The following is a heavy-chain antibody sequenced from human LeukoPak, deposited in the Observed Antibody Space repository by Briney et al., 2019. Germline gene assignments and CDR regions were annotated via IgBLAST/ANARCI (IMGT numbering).Heavy chain of an antibody. Sequence: ASVKVSCKXSGCTFTSCYMHWVRQAPGQGPAWMGIMNHSDGSTSCAQKFRGRVPMTRETSTSTVYMELSSLRSEDRAVYYCAKSGIGYYYEFDYWGQGTLVTVSS. CDR2: MNHSDGST. CDR3: AKSGIGYYYEFDY. D-gene: IGHD3-22*01. V-gene: IGHV1-46*01. J-gene: IGHJ4*01. CDR1: GCTFTSCY.